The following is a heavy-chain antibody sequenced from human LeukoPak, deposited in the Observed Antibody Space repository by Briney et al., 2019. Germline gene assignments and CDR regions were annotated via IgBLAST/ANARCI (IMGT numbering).Heavy chain of an antibody. Sequence: SETLSLTCAVYGGSFNGYYWSWIRQPPGKGLEWIGEINHSGSTNYSPSLKSRVTLSVDTSKNQFSLKLSSVTAADTAVYYCARVDRWFGEFIHDYWGQGTLVTVSS. V-gene: IGHV4-34*01. J-gene: IGHJ4*02. D-gene: IGHD3-10*01. CDR3: ARVDRWFGEFIHDY. CDR1: GGSFNGYY. CDR2: INHSGST.